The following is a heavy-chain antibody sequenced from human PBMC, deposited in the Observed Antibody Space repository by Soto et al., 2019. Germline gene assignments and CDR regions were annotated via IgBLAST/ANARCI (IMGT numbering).Heavy chain of an antibody. CDR3: ARIPGIAVSGTS. CDR1: GYTFTSYY. V-gene: IGHV1-46*01. CDR2: INPNGGGT. Sequence: ASVKVSCNASGYTFTSYYIHWVRQAPGQGLEWVGIINPNGGGTSYAQKFQDRFTVTSDTSTSTVYTELSSLGSEDTAVYYCARIPGIAVSGTSWGQGTLVTVSS. J-gene: IGHJ5*02. D-gene: IGHD6-19*01.